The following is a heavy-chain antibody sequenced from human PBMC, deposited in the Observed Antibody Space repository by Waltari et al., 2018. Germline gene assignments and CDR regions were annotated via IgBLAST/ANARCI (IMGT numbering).Heavy chain of an antibody. D-gene: IGHD3-10*01. J-gene: IGHJ5*02. Sequence: QVQLQESGPGLARPSETLSLTSVVPSYSIRIGYFWGWIRQPPGKGLECIGSISHSGKTYYNPSLQSRLSLSVDTSKNQFALKVTSVTAADTAIYYCVRDLGGSGNSWFDAWGQGTLVTVSS. CDR2: ISHSGKT. CDR1: SYSIRIGYF. V-gene: IGHV4-38-2*02. CDR3: VRDLGGSGNSWFDA.